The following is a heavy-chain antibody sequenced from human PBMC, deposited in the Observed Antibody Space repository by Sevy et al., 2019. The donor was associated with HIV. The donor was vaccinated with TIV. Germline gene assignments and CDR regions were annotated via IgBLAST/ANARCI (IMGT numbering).Heavy chain of an antibody. V-gene: IGHV4-59*08. CDR3: AGENAWGRGYS. CDR1: GGSISSLY. D-gene: IGHD1-26*01. J-gene: IGHJ4*02. CDR2: IYYNGHI. Sequence: SETLSLTCTVSGGSISSLYWNWIRQPPGKGLEWIANIYYNGHINYNPSLKSRVTLSLDTSKNQFSLRLSSVTAADTAMYYCAGENAWGRGYSWGQGTLVTVSS.